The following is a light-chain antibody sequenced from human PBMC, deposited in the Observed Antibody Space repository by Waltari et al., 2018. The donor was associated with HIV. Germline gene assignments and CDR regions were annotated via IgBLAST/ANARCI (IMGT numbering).Light chain of an antibody. CDR1: SLRSHY. CDR3: NSRDSSGNPHWV. J-gene: IGLJ3*02. V-gene: IGLV3-19*01. Sequence: SSELTQDPAVSVALGQTVRITCPGDSLRSHYASWYHQKPGQAPVLVIYGKNNRPSGIPDRFSGSSSGNTASLTITGAQAEDEADYYCNSRDSSGNPHWVFGGGTKLTVL. CDR2: GKN.